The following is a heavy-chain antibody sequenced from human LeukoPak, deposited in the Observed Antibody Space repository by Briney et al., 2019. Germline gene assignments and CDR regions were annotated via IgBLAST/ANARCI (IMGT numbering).Heavy chain of an antibody. J-gene: IGHJ5*02. Sequence: KPSETLSLTCTVSGGSISSYYWRWIRQPPRKGLEWSGYIYYSGSTNYNTSLKSRVTISVDTSKNQFSLKLSSVTAADTAVYYCARGYDLNWFDPWGQGTLVTVSS. CDR1: GGSISSYY. D-gene: IGHD3-3*01. CDR3: ARGYDLNWFDP. V-gene: IGHV4-59*01. CDR2: IYYSGST.